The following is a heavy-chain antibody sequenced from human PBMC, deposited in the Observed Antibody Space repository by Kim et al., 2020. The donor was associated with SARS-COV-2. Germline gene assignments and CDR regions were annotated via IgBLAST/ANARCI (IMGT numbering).Heavy chain of an antibody. Sequence: SETLSLTCTVSGDSVRGNGYYWGWLRQPPGKGLEWIGSVDDSGSTYYSPSRKSRVTMSLDSTENQFALELTSATAADTAVYYCAKIIYYNTACIDPWGQGTLVTVSS. CDR3: AKIIYYNTACIDP. CDR2: VDDSGST. CDR1: GDSVRGNGYY. V-gene: IGHV4-39*01. D-gene: IGHD1-20*01. J-gene: IGHJ5*02.